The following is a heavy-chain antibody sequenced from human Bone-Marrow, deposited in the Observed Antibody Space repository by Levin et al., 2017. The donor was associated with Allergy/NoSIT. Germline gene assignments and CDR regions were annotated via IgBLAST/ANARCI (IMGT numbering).Heavy chain of an antibody. CDR1: GGSMINYY. CDR3: ARLVGMTNSYHYFYGMDV. D-gene: IGHD4-11*01. CDR2: ISFSGNT. J-gene: IGHJ6*02. V-gene: IGHV4-59*01. Sequence: SETLSLTCSVSGGSMINYYWTWVRQSPGKGLEWIGYISFSGNTNYNPSLKSRVTMSIDNFQNQFSLKLTSVTAADTAVYYCARLVGMTNSYHYFYGMDVWGQGTTVTVSS.